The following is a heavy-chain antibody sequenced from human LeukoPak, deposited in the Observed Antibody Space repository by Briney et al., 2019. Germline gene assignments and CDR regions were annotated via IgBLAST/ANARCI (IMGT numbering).Heavy chain of an antibody. CDR3: ARPLVGTGYSSSWYFDS. J-gene: IGHJ4*02. D-gene: IGHD6-13*01. Sequence: GESLKISCKGSGYSFTSYWIVWVRQMPGKGLEWMGIIYPGDSDTRYSPSFQGQVTISADTSITTAYLQWSSLKVSDTAMYYCARPLVGTGYSSSWYFDSWGQGTLVTVSS. CDR2: IYPGDSDT. V-gene: IGHV5-51*01. CDR1: GYSFTSYW.